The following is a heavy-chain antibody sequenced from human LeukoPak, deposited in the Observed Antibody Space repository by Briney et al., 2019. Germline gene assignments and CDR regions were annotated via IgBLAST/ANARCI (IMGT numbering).Heavy chain of an antibody. CDR3: ARDGGGDSDQNDY. J-gene: IGHJ4*02. CDR1: GYTFTDYY. CDR2: INPKSGGT. V-gene: IGHV1-2*02. Sequence: ASVKVSCKASGYTFTDYYMHWVRQAPGQGLEWMGWINPKSGGTSSAQKLQGRVTMTRDTSISTAYMELSRLRSVDTAVYYCARDGGGDSDQNDYWGQGTLVTVSS. D-gene: IGHD2-21*02.